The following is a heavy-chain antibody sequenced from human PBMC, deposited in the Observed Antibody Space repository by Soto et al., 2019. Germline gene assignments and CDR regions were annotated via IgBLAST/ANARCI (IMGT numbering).Heavy chain of an antibody. J-gene: IGHJ3*02. CDR3: ARGAEFCSGGSCFDAFDI. D-gene: IGHD2-15*01. CDR1: GGTFSSYA. CDR2: INPNSGGT. V-gene: IGHV1-2*04. Sequence: GASVKVSCKASGGTFSSYAISWVRQAPGQGLEWMGGINPNSGGTNYAQKFQGWVTMTRDTSISTAYMELSRLRSDDTAVYYCARGAEFCSGGSCFDAFDIWGQGTMVTVSS.